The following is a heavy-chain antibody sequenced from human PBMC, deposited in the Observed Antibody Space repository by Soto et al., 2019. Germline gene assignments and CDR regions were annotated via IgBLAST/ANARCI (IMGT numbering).Heavy chain of an antibody. D-gene: IGHD2-15*01. CDR1: GYTFTSYG. CDR3: ARADIVVVVAAPARDYYYYGMDV. CDR2: ISAYNGNT. Sequence: GASVKVSCKASGYTFTSYGISWVRQAPGQGLEWMGWISAYNGNTNYAQKLQGRVTMTTDTSTSTAYMELRSLRSDDTAVYYCARADIVVVVAAPARDYYYYGMDVWGQGTTVTVSS. V-gene: IGHV1-18*01. J-gene: IGHJ6*02.